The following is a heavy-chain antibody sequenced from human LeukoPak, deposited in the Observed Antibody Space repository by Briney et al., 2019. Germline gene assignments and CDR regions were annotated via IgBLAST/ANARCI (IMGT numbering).Heavy chain of an antibody. Sequence: GGSLRLSCAASGFTFSSYAMSWVRQAPGKGLEWGSAISGSGGSTYYADSVKGRFTISRDNSKNTLYLQMNSLRAEDTAVYYCAKLHTVQLRLWFGELLSYFQHWGQGTLVTVSS. J-gene: IGHJ1*01. CDR2: ISGSGGST. CDR3: AKLHTVQLRLWFGELLSYFQH. CDR1: GFTFSSYA. D-gene: IGHD3-10*01. V-gene: IGHV3-23*01.